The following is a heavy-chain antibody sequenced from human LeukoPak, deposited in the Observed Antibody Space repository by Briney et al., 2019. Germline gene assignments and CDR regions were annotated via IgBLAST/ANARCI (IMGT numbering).Heavy chain of an antibody. D-gene: IGHD6-19*01. CDR2: IRYGGTDK. J-gene: IGHJ4*02. CDR3: AKDRAIAVATKVVDY. Sequence: PGGSLRLSSAASGFSFSTFGMHWVRQAPGKGLEWVALIRYGGTDKYYADSVKGRFTITRANTKNTLYLQMNSLRAEDTAVYYCAKDRAIAVATKVVDYWGQGTQVTVSS. V-gene: IGHV3-30*02. CDR1: GFSFSTFG.